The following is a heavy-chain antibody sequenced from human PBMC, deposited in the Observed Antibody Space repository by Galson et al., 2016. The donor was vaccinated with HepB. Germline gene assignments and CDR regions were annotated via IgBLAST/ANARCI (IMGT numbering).Heavy chain of an antibody. J-gene: IGHJ4*02. D-gene: IGHD6-13*01. V-gene: IGHV3-74*01. CDR2: IDTDGSRT. CDR1: GFTFSSYW. Sequence: SLRLSCAASGFTFSSYWMYWVRQAPGKGLVWVSRIDTDGSRTGYAESVKGRFTISRDNAKNMLYLEMNSLRGDDTAIYHCARTSRYLIPAAGPLDYWGQGTLVTGSS. CDR3: ARTSRYLIPAAGPLDY.